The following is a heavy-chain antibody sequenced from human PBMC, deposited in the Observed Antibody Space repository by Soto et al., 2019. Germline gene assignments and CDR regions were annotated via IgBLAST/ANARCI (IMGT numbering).Heavy chain of an antibody. D-gene: IGHD1-1*01. V-gene: IGHV3-30*18. CDR1: GFTFSSYG. CDR3: AKGIGWNDGLDY. CDR2: ISDDGSNK. Sequence: QVQLVESGGGVVQPGRSLRLSCAASGFTFSSYGMHWVRQAPGKGLEWVAVISDDGSNKYYADSVKGRFTISRDNSKNTLYLQMNSLRPEDTAVYYCAKGIGWNDGLDYWGQGTLVTVSS. J-gene: IGHJ4*02.